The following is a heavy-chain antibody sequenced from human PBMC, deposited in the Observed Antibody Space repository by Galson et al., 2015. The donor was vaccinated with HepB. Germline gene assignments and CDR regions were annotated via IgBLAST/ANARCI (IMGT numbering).Heavy chain of an antibody. CDR2: VSSDGNSK. CDR1: GFSFTTYT. J-gene: IGHJ6*03. D-gene: IGHD1-26*01. V-gene: IGHV3-30-3*01. Sequence: SLRLSCAASGFSFTTYTIHWVRQAPGTGLQWVAFVSSDGNSKYYSDSVKGRFTVSRDNSKNTLSLQMNSLRAEDTAVYYCARDSVPHSGTYGYFYYMDVWGKGTTVTVSS. CDR3: ARDSVPHSGTYGYFYYMDV.